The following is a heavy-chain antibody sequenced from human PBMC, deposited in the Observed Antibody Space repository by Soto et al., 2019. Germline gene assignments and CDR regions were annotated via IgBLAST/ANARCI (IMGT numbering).Heavy chain of an antibody. V-gene: IGHV1-69*01. CDR1: GGIFSTYA. CDR2: IIPIFGTP. D-gene: IGHD3-10*01. J-gene: IGHJ4*02. CDR3: ARDGGDYGSGNYYHRIDC. Sequence: QVQLVQSGAEVKKPGSSGKVSCKASGGIFSTYAISWLRQAPGQRPAWMGGIIPIFGTPNYAQRIQGRVTSTWGESTGTGYMEVIRLRSEDTAVYYCARDGGDYGSGNYYHRIDCWGQGTLVTVS.